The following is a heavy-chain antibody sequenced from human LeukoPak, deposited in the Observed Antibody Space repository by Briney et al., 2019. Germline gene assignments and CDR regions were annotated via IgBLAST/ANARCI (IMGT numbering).Heavy chain of an antibody. CDR3: ARDSLDGAGFDY. J-gene: IGHJ4*02. CDR1: VGSISSHY. V-gene: IGHV4-59*11. Sequence: SETLSLTCTVSVGSISSHYWSWIRQPPGKGLEWIGYINYSGSTNYNPSLKSRVTISVDTSKNQFSLKLSSVTAADTAVYYCARDSLDGAGFDYWGQGTLVTVSS. D-gene: IGHD1-26*01. CDR2: INYSGST.